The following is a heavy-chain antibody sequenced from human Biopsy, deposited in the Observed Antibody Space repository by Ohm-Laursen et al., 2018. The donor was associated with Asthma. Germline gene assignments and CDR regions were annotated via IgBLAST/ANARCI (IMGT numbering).Heavy chain of an antibody. J-gene: IGHJ4*02. CDR2: IYSGGTS. V-gene: IGHV3-53*01. CDR3: ARGDSSNWSQYYFDY. D-gene: IGHD3-22*01. Sequence: SLRLSCAASGFAGSRDHMFWVRQAPGKGLEWVSVIYSGGTSHTADSVRGRFTISRDYSKNTLYLQMHSLRAEDTAVYYCARGDSSNWSQYYFDYWGQGTLVTVSS. CDR1: GFAGSRDH.